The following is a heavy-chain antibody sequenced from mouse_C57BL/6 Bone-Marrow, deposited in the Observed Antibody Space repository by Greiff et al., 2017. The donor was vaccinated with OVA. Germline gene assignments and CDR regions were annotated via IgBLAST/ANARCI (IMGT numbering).Heavy chain of an antibody. Sequence: VQLQQSGPELVKPGASVKISCKASGYTFTDYYMNWVKQSHGKSLEWIGDINPNNGGTSYNQKFKGKATLTVDKSSSTAYMELRSLTSEDSADYYCARRGEDDAMDYWGQGTSVTVSS. CDR2: INPNNGGT. CDR1: GYTFTDYY. J-gene: IGHJ4*01. CDR3: ARRGEDDAMDY. V-gene: IGHV1-26*01.